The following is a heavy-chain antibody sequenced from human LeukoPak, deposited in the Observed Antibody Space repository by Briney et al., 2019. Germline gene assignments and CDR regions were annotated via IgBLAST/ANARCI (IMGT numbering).Heavy chain of an antibody. CDR1: GFTFSSYG. CDR3: AKDGSSWYIYYYYYYMDV. CDR2: IRYDGSNK. Sequence: PGGSLRLSCAASGFTFSSYGMHWVRQAPGKGLEWVAFIRYDGSNKYYADSVKGRFTISRDNSKNTLYLQMNSLRAEDTAVYYCAKDGSSWYIYYYYYYMDVWGKGTTVTISS. D-gene: IGHD6-13*01. V-gene: IGHV3-30*02. J-gene: IGHJ6*03.